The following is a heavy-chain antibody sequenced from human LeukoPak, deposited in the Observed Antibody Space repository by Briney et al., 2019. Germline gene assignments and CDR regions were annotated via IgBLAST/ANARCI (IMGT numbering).Heavy chain of an antibody. CDR1: GFTFSSYA. J-gene: IGHJ4*02. CDR2: ISGSGGST. Sequence: GGSLRLSCAASGFTFSSYAMRWVRQAPGKGLEWVSGISGSGGSTYYADSVKGRFTISRDNSKNTLYMQMNSLRAEDTAVYYCAKSTVTTLFSDFGYWGEGTLVTVSS. CDR3: AKSTVTTLFSDFGY. D-gene: IGHD4-17*01. V-gene: IGHV3-23*01.